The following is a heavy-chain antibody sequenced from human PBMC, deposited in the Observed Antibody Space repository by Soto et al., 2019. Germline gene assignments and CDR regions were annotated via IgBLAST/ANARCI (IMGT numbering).Heavy chain of an antibody. J-gene: IGHJ5*02. V-gene: IGHV4-59*01. Sequence: SETLSLTCTVSGGSISSYYWSWIRQPPGKGLEWIGYIYYSGSTNYNPSLKSRVTISVDTSKNQFSLKLSSVTAADTAVYYCARDLPFGAYYDILTGPPSGWFDPWGQGTLVTVSS. CDR2: IYYSGST. D-gene: IGHD3-9*01. CDR1: GGSISSYY. CDR3: ARDLPFGAYYDILTGPPSGWFDP.